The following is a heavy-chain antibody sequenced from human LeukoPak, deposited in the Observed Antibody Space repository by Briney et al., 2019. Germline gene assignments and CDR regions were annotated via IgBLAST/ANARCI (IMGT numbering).Heavy chain of an antibody. CDR2: ISRGGIS. Sequence: GGSLRLSCAASGFTIMNSAMNWVRQAPGKGLECVSVISRGGISYYADSVKGRFTISRDNSKNTLYLQMNSLRAEDTAVYYCAKDGADYYDRAFDYWGQGTLVTVSS. CDR3: AKDGADYYDRAFDY. D-gene: IGHD3-22*01. CDR1: GFTIMNSA. J-gene: IGHJ4*02. V-gene: IGHV3-23*01.